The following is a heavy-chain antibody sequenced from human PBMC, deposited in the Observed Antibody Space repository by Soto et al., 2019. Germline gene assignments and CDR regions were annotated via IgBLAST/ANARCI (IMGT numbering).Heavy chain of an antibody. CDR1: GGSISSYY. CDR3: AGVYGDYPWEFDP. V-gene: IGHV4-59*08. J-gene: IGHJ5*02. D-gene: IGHD4-17*01. CDR2: IYYSGST. Sequence: SETLSLTCTVSGGSISSYYWSWIRQPPGKGLEWIGYIYYSGSTNYNPSLKSRVTISVDTSKNQFSLKLSSVTAADTAVYYCAGVYGDYPWEFDPWGQGTLVTVSS.